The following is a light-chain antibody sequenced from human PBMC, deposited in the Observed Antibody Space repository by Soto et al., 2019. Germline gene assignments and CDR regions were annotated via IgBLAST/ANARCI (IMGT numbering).Light chain of an antibody. Sequence: QSALTQPASVSGSPGQSITISCTGTSSDVGGYNYVSWYQQQAGKAPKLIIHEVSNRPSGVSNRFSGSKSGNTASLTISGLQAEDEADYYCDSYTSSRAYVFGIWTKLTVL. CDR2: EVS. CDR1: SSDVGGYNY. V-gene: IGLV2-14*01. CDR3: DSYTSSRAYV. J-gene: IGLJ1*01.